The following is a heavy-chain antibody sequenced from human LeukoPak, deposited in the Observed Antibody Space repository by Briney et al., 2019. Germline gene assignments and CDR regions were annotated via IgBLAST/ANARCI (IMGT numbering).Heavy chain of an antibody. J-gene: IGHJ3*02. D-gene: IGHD1-1*01. CDR2: ISSGTINHS. Sequence: HPGGSLRLSCAASGFTFSSYTMSWVRQAPGKGLECLSYISSGTINHSNYADSVKGRFTISRDNARNSLYLQMNSLRGEDTAVYYCARTQLDLDGFDIWGQGTTVTVSS. V-gene: IGHV3-48*04. CDR3: ARTQLDLDGFDI. CDR1: GFTFSSYT.